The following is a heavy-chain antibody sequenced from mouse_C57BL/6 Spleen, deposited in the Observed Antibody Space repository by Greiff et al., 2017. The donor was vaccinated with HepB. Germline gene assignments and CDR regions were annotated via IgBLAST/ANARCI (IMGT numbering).Heavy chain of an antibody. V-gene: IGHV1-39*01. CDR2: INPNYGTT. Sequence: VQLKESGPELVKPGASVKISCKASGYSFTDYNMNWVKQSNGKSLEWIGVINPNYGTTSYNQKFKGKATLTVDQSSSTAYMQLNSLTSEDSAVYYCARWDYYGSSYGYWYFDVWGTGTTVTVSS. D-gene: IGHD1-1*01. CDR1: GYSFTDYN. CDR3: ARWDYYGSSYGYWYFDV. J-gene: IGHJ1*03.